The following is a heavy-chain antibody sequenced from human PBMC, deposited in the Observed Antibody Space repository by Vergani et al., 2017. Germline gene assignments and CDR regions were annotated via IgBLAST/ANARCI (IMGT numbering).Heavy chain of an antibody. D-gene: IGHD2-21*02. J-gene: IGHJ3*02. Sequence: QVQLQESGPGLVKPSETLSLTCTVSGGSISSYYWSWIRQPPGKGLEWIGYIYYSGSTNYNPSLKSPVTISVDTSKNQFSLKLSSVTAADTAVYYCARNPYCGGNCYSDAFAIWGQGTMVTVS. CDR2: IYYSGST. CDR1: GGSISSYY. CDR3: ARNPYCGGNCYSDAFAI. V-gene: IGHV4-59*01.